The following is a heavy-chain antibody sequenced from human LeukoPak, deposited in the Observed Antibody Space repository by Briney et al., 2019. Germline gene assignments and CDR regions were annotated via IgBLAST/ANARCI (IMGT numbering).Heavy chain of an antibody. J-gene: IGHJ4*02. CDR3: ARARDFDY. CDR1: GYTFTDAY. V-gene: IGHV1-2*02. CDR2: ISPSSGDT. Sequence: ASVTVSCKASGYTFTDAYIHWVRQAPGQGPEYMGWISPSSGDTRYTQGFQDRVTMTRDTSISTAYMELSRLRSDDTALYYCARARDFDYWGQGTLVSVSA.